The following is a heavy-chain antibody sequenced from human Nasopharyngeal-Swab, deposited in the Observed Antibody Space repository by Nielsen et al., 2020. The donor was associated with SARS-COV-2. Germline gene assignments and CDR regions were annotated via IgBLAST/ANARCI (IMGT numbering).Heavy chain of an antibody. J-gene: IGHJ4*02. D-gene: IGHD3-3*01. CDR3: TTAITIFGVVIPGGY. CDR2: IKSKTDGGTT. V-gene: IGHV3-15*01. Sequence: WIRQPPGKGLEWDGRIKSKTDGGTTDYAAPVKGRFTISRDDSKNTLYLQMNSLKTEDTAVYYCTTAITIFGVVIPGGYWGQGTLVTVSS.